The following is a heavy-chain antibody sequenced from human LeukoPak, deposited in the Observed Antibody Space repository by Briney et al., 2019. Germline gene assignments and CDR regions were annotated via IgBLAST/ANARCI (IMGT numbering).Heavy chain of an antibody. CDR2: INPNNGGT. J-gene: IGHJ4*02. V-gene: IGHV1-2*02. CDR1: GYTFTSYD. D-gene: IGHD3-16*02. Sequence: ASVKVSCKASGYTFTSYDINWVRQVPGQGLEWMGWINPNNGGTNYAQKFQGRVTMTSDTSITTAYMELSSLKSDDTAMYYCVRIYRGPDYWGQGTLVTVSS. CDR3: VRIYRGPDY.